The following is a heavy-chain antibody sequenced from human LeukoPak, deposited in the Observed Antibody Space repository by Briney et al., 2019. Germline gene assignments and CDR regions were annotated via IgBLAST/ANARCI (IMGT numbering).Heavy chain of an antibody. CDR1: GGSISSGSYY. V-gene: IGHV4-61*02. CDR3: ARAHYYDTYWFDP. D-gene: IGHD3-22*01. CDR2: IYTSGST. J-gene: IGHJ5*02. Sequence: SQTLSLTCTVSGGSISSGSYYWSWIRQPAGKGLEWIGRIYTSGSTNYNPSLKSRVTISVDTSKNQFSLKLSSVTAADTAVYYCARAHYYDTYWFDPWGQGTLVTVSS.